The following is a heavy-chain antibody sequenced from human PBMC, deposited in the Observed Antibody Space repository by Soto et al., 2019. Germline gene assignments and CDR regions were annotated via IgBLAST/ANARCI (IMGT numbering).Heavy chain of an antibody. CDR3: ARFVSYPGAFDI. CDR2: ISSSSSYT. Sequence: RGSLSLSCAASGFPLISYAMSWIRQAPGKGLEWVSYISSSSSYTNYADSVKGRFTISRDNAKNSLYLQMNSLRAEDTAVYYCARFVSYPGAFDIWGQGTMVTVSS. J-gene: IGHJ3*02. D-gene: IGHD2-8*01. V-gene: IGHV3-11*06. CDR1: GFPLISYA.